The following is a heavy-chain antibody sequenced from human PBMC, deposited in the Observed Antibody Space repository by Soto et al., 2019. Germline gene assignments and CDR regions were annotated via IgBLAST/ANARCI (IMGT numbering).Heavy chain of an antibody. D-gene: IGHD3-10*01. J-gene: IGHJ6*03. CDR2: INHSGST. V-gene: IGHV4-34*01. Sequence: SETLSLTCAVYVGSFSGYYWSWIRQPPGKGLEWIGEINHSGSTNYNPSLKSRVTISVDTSKNQFSLKLSSVTAADTAVYYCARYYGSGSYYKGRRDYYYYMDVWGKGTTVTVSS. CDR3: ARYYGSGSYYKGRRDYYYYMDV. CDR1: VGSFSGYY.